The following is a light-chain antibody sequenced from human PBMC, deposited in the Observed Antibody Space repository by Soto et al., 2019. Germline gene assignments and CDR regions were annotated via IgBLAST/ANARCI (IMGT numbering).Light chain of an antibody. CDR2: DAS. CDR3: QQYDNPWT. CDR1: QDISNY. V-gene: IGKV1-33*01. J-gene: IGKJ1*01. Sequence: DIQMTQSPSTLSASLGDRVTITCQASQDISNYLNWYQQKPGKAPKLLIYDASNLETGVPSRFSGSGSGTDFTFTISSLQPEDIATYYCQQYDNPWTFGQVTKVDIK.